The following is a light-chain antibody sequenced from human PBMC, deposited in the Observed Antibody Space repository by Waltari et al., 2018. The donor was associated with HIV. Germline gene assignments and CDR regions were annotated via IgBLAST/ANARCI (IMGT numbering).Light chain of an antibody. CDR3: QSSDSSGVDFVV. Sequence: DLTQPPSVSVPPGQTATITCTGDALTKRYGYWYPKKSGQAPVLLINKDTERLSGIPERFSGSSSGTSLTLTINEVRAEDEAEYYCQSSDSSGVDFVVFGGGTKLTV. CDR2: KDT. J-gene: IGLJ2*01. V-gene: IGLV3-25*03. CDR1: ALTKRY.